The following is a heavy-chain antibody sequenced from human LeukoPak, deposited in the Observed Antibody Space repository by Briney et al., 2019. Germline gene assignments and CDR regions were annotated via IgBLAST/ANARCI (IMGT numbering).Heavy chain of an antibody. CDR1: GGSISSSSYY. V-gene: IGHV4-39*01. D-gene: IGHD2/OR15-2a*01. CDR3: TRHAPGKYGLRRIDY. CDR2: IFYSGNT. Sequence: PSETLSLTCTVSGGSISSSSYYWGWIRQPPGKGVERIGSIFYSGNTYHNPSLKSRVTISVDTSKNQFSLKLSSVTAADTAVYYCTRHAPGKYGLRRIDYWGQGTLVTVSS. J-gene: IGHJ4*02.